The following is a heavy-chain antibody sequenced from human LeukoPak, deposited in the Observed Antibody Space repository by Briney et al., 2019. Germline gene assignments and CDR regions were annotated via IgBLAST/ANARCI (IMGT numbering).Heavy chain of an antibody. D-gene: IGHD2-8*01. V-gene: IGHV3-7*01. CDR1: GFTFSSYW. J-gene: IGHJ5*02. Sequence: GGSLRLSCAASGFTFSSYWMSWVRQAPGKGLEWVANIKQDGSEKHYADSVKGRFTISRDNAKNSLYLQMNSLRAEDTAVYYCAREYRGSDCTNGVCYINWFDPWGQGTLVTVSS. CDR2: IKQDGSEK. CDR3: AREYRGSDCTNGVCYINWFDP.